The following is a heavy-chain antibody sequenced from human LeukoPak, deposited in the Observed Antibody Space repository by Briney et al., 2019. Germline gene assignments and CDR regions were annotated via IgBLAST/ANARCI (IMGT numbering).Heavy chain of an antibody. V-gene: IGHV1-2*04. CDR3: ARAGYSGYDPVHY. J-gene: IGHJ4*02. D-gene: IGHD5-12*01. CDR2: INPNRGGT. Sequence: ASVNVSCKASGYTFTGYYMHWVRQAPGQGLEWVGWINPNRGGTNYAQKFQGWVTITRGTAISTAYLELGRRRCDDQAGEYRARAGYSGYDPVHYWGQGTLVAVSS. CDR1: GYTFTGYY.